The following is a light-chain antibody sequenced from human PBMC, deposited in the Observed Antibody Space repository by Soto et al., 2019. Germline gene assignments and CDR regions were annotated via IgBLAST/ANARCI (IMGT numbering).Light chain of an antibody. CDR3: QKYNGAPWT. Sequence: DVQMTLSPSSLSASVGDRVTITCRASQGISDYLAWYQQKPGKVPKLLIYAASTLQSGVPSRFSGSGSGTDFTLTISSLQPEDVATYYCQKYNGAPWTFGQGTKVEIK. CDR2: AAS. CDR1: QGISDY. V-gene: IGKV1-27*01. J-gene: IGKJ1*01.